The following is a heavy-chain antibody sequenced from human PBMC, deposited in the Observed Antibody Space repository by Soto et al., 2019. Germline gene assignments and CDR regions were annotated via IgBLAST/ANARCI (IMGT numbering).Heavy chain of an antibody. D-gene: IGHD2-2*01. Sequence: GESLKISCKGSGYSFTSYWISWVRQMPGKGLEWMGRIDPSDSYTNYSPSFQGHGTISAAKSISTAYLQWSSLKASYTAMYYCASHVGGGGYCSSTSCQDYYYGMDVWGQGTTVTVSS. CDR3: ASHVGGGGYCSSTSCQDYYYGMDV. CDR2: IDPSDSYT. CDR1: GYSFTSYW. J-gene: IGHJ6*02. V-gene: IGHV5-10-1*01.